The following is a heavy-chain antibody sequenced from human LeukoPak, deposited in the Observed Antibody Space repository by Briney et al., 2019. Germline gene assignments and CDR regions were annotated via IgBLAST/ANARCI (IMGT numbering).Heavy chain of an antibody. V-gene: IGHV4-39*01. CDR2: IYYSGST. D-gene: IGHD3-9*01. Sequence: SETLSLTCTVSGGSISSSSYYWGWIRQPPGKGLEWIGSIYYSGSTYYNPSPKSRVTISVDTSKNQFSLKLSSVTAADTAVYYCARLSTPPASLRYFDWLPDGTVRRLPNYFDYWGQGTLVTVSS. CDR1: GGSISSSSYY. CDR3: ARLSTPPASLRYFDWLPDGTVRRLPNYFDY. J-gene: IGHJ4*02.